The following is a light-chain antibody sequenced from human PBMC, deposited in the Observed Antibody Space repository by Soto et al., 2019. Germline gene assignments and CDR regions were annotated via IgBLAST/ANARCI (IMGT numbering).Light chain of an antibody. Sequence: QSALTQPASVSGSPGQSITISCTGTSSDVGGYNYVSWYQQDPGKAPKLMIYDVSNRPSGVSNRFSGSKSGNTASLTISGSQAEDAADYYSSSHTSSSTLHLVFGGGTKVTVL. CDR2: DVS. CDR1: SSDVGGYNY. CDR3: SSHTSSSTLHLV. J-gene: IGLJ2*01. V-gene: IGLV2-14*01.